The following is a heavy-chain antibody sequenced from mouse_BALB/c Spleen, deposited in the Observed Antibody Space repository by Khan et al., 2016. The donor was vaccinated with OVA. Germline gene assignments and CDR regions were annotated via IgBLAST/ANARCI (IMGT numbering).Heavy chain of an antibody. CDR2: INTYTGAP. V-gene: IGHV9-1*02. Sequence: QIQLVQSGPELKKPGETVKISCKASGYTFTNYGMSWVKQAPGKGLKWMGWINTYTGAPTSTDDFTGRFAFSLETSASTAYLQINNLKNEDMATYFCARGASYWYFDVWGAGTTVTVSS. CDR3: ARGASYWYFDV. CDR1: GYTFTNYG. J-gene: IGHJ1*01.